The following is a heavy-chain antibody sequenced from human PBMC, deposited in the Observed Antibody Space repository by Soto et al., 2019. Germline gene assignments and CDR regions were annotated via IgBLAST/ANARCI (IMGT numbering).Heavy chain of an antibody. J-gene: IGHJ5*02. D-gene: IGHD1-1*01. CDR3: ASLALLNSTSYNWFDP. CDR1: GGSISSGDYY. V-gene: IGHV4-30-4*01. Sequence: PSETLSLTCTVSGGSISSGDYYWSWIRQPPGKGLEWIGYIYYSGSTYYNPSLKSRVTISVDTSKNQFSLKLSSVTAADTAVYYCASLALLNSTSYNWFDPWGQGTLVTVSS. CDR2: IYYSGST.